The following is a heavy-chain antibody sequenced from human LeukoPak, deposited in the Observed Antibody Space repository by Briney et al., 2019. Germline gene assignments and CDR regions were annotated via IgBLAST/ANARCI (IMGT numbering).Heavy chain of an antibody. V-gene: IGHV5-51*01. CDR3: AKVVPAAIPRPWFDP. Sequence: GESLKISCKGSGYSFTSYWIIWVRQMPGKSLEWMGIIYPDDSDTKYSASFQAQVSISADKSISTAYLQWSSLKASDTAMYYCAKVVPAAIPRPWFDPWGQGTLVTVSA. CDR2: IYPDDSDT. CDR1: GYSFTSYW. J-gene: IGHJ5*02. D-gene: IGHD2-2*02.